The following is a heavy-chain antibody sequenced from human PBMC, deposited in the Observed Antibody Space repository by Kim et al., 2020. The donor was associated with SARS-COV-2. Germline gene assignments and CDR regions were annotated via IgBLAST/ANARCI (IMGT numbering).Heavy chain of an antibody. D-gene: IGHD6-19*01. Sequence: GGSLRLSCAASGFTFSTYAMTWVRQAPGKGLEWVSAIGGGGGNTNYADSVKGRFTISRDNSKNTLYLQMNSLRVEDTAVYYCAKPRSGWYTFDYCGQGTLVTVSS. V-gene: IGHV3-23*01. CDR1: GFTFSTYA. CDR3: AKPRSGWYTFDY. J-gene: IGHJ4*02. CDR2: IGGGGGNT.